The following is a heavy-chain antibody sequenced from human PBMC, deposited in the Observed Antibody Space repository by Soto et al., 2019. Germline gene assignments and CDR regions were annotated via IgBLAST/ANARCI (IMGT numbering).Heavy chain of an antibody. Sequence: GGTLRLSCAASGFTFSSYGMHWVRKAPGKGLEWVAVISYDGSNKYYADSVKGRFTISRDNSKNTLYLQMNSLRAEDTAVYYCAKDLMVRGVIGCMDVWGQGTTVTVSS. J-gene: IGHJ6*02. CDR3: AKDLMVRGVIGCMDV. D-gene: IGHD3-10*01. CDR2: ISYDGSNK. CDR1: GFTFSSYG. V-gene: IGHV3-30*18.